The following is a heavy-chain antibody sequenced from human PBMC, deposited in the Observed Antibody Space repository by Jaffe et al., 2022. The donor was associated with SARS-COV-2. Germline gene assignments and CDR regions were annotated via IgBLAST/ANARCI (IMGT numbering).Heavy chain of an antibody. Sequence: QVQLQESGPGLVKPSETLSLTCAVSGGSIGSYYWSWIRQPPGKGLEWIGYIYHSGSTNYNPSLKSRVTLSIDTSKNQFSLKLSSVTAADTAVYYCAGAPTSDYYDSSGYYRPTWYFDLWGRGTLVTVSS. CDR1: GGSIGSYY. CDR2: IYHSGST. J-gene: IGHJ2*01. CDR3: AGAPTSDYYDSSGYYRPTWYFDL. V-gene: IGHV4-59*01. D-gene: IGHD3-22*01.